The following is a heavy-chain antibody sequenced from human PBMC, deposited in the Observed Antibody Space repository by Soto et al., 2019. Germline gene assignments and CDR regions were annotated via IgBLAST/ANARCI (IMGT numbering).Heavy chain of an antibody. V-gene: IGHV1-69*13. CDR3: ARRTTYDFWSGFPPSYYYGVDV. Sequence: ASVKVSCKASGGTFSSYAISWVRQAPGQGLEWMGGIIPIFGTANYAQKFQGRVTITADESTSTAYMELSSLRSEDTAVYYCARRTTYDFWSGFPPSYYYGVDVWGQGTTVTVSS. CDR1: GGTFSSYA. D-gene: IGHD3-3*01. CDR2: IIPIFGTA. J-gene: IGHJ6*02.